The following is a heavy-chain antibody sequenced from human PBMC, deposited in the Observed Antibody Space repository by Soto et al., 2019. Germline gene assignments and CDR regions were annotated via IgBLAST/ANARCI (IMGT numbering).Heavy chain of an antibody. V-gene: IGHV2-5*02. CDR1: GFSLSTSGVG. J-gene: IGHJ4*02. CDR2: IYWDDDK. D-gene: IGHD3-16*01. Sequence: QITLKESGPTLVKPTQTLTLTCTFSGFSLSTSGVGVGWIRQPPGKALEWLALIYWDDDKRDTPSLKSRLTISKDTSKNQVVLTLTNIDPVDTATYYCAHSSRPLDTRNWGFNYWGQGTLVTVSS. CDR3: AHSSRPLDTRNWGFNY.